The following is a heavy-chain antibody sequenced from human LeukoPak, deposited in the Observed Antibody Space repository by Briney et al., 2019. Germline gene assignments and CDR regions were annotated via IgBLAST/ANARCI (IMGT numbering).Heavy chain of an antibody. D-gene: IGHD2-15*01. J-gene: IGHJ4*02. CDR1: GFTFRSHA. V-gene: IGHV3-23*01. CDR2: ISGSGSRT. Sequence: GGSLRFSCEASGFTFRSHAMNWVRQAPGKGLEWVSDISGSGSRTYYADSVKGRFTISRDNSKNTLYLQMNSLRAEDTAVYYCARAKGRRVVVAAELDYWGQGTLVTVSS. CDR3: ARAKGRRVVVAAELDY.